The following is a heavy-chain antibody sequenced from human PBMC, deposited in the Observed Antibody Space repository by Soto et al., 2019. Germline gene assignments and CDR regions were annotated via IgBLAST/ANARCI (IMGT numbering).Heavy chain of an antibody. CDR2: IYWDDDK. D-gene: IGHD7-27*01. CDR3: AHSLIPNWGSRGAFDY. V-gene: IGHV2-5*02. CDR1: GFSLSTSGVG. J-gene: IGHJ4*02. Sequence: QITFKESGPTLVKPTQTLTLTCTFSGFSLSTSGVGVGWIRQPPGKALEWLALIYWDDDKRYSPSLKSRLTITKDTSKNQVVLTMTNMDPVDTATYYCAHSLIPNWGSRGAFDYWGQGTLVTVSS.